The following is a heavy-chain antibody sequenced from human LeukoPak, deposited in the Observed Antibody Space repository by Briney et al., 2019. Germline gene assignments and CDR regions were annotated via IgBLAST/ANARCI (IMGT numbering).Heavy chain of an antibody. CDR2: ISYDGSNK. D-gene: IGHD3-22*01. Sequence: GRSLRLSCAASGFTFSSYGMHWVRQAPGKGLEWVAAISYDGSNKFYADSVKGRFTISRDNSKNTLYLQMNSLRAEDTAVYYCAKEASDYYDSSGYSEDAFDIWGQGTMVTVSS. CDR3: AKEASDYYDSSGYSEDAFDI. V-gene: IGHV3-30*18. CDR1: GFTFSSYG. J-gene: IGHJ3*02.